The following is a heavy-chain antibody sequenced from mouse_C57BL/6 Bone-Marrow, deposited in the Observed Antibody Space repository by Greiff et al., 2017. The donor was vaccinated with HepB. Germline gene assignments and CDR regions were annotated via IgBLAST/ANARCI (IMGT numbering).Heavy chain of an antibody. CDR3: ASPWGYGSSWFAY. V-gene: IGHV4-1*01. Sequence: EASGLDFSRYWMSWVRRAPGKGLEWIGEINPDSSTINYAPSLKDKFIISRDNAKNTLYLQMSKVRSEDTALYYCASPWGYGSSWFAYWGQGTLVTVSA. J-gene: IGHJ3*01. D-gene: IGHD1-1*01. CDR2: INPDSSTI. CDR1: GLDFSRYW.